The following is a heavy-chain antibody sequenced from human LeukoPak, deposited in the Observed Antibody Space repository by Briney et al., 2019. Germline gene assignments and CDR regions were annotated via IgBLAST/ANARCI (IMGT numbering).Heavy chain of an antibody. V-gene: IGHV3-74*03. CDR3: ARDNHYYGSGSYDY. CDR1: GFTFSRYW. Sequence: GGSLRLSRAASGFTFSRYWMHWVRQAPGKGLMWVSRISPDGSTTLYADSVKGRFTIPRDNAKNTLYLQMNSLGAEDTAVYYCARDNHYYGSGSYDYWGQGTLVTVSS. CDR2: ISPDGSTT. D-gene: IGHD3-10*01. J-gene: IGHJ4*02.